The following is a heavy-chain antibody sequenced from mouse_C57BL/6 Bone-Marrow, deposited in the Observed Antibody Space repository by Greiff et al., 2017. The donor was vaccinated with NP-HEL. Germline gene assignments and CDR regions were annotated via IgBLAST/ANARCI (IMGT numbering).Heavy chain of an antibody. CDR3: ARGDWDGVAY. CDR2: ISNGGGST. Sequence: EVKLVESGGGLVQPGGSLKLSCAASGFTFSDYYMYWVRQTPEKRLEWVAYISNGGGSTYYPDTVKGRFTISRDNAKNTLYLQMSRLKSEDTAMYYCARGDWDGVAYWGQGTLVTVSA. CDR1: GFTFSDYY. J-gene: IGHJ3*01. V-gene: IGHV5-12*01. D-gene: IGHD4-1*01.